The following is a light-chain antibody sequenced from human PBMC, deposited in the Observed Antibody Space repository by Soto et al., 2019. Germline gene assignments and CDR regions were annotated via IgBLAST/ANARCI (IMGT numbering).Light chain of an antibody. CDR1: SSDVGGYNY. CDR3: SSYTSSSRV. Sequence: QSVLTQPASVSGSPGQSITISCTGTSSDVGGYNYVSWYQQHPGKAPKVMIYDVSNRPSGVSNRFSGSKSGNTASLTISGLQAEDEADYYCSSYTSSSRVFGGGTKLTVL. J-gene: IGLJ2*01. CDR2: DVS. V-gene: IGLV2-14*01.